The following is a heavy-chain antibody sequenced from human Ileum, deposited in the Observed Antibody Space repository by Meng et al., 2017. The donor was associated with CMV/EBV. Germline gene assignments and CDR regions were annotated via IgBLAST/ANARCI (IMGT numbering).Heavy chain of an antibody. V-gene: IGHV3-7*01. CDR1: RFTVNTGF. CDR2: IKQDGSEK. CDR3: ARGRPQGSGSYDY. Sequence: GGSLRLSCAASRFTVNTGFMSWVRQAPGKGLEWVANIKQDGSEKYYVDSVKGRFTISRDNAKNSLYLQMNSLRAEDTAVYYCARGRPQGSGSYDYWGQGTLVTVSS. J-gene: IGHJ4*02. D-gene: IGHD3-10*01.